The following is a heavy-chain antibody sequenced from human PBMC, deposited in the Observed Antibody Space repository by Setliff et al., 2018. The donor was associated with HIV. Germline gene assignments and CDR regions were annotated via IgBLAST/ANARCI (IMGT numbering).Heavy chain of an antibody. CDR1: GDSITNSMHY. V-gene: IGHV4-39*01. D-gene: IGHD3-22*01. Sequence: SETLSLTCTVSGDSITNSMHYWSWIRQPPGKGLEFIGSIHYNDGKTYYNAALRSRVTISVDTSKNQFSLKLSSVTAADAAVYYCASRVYYYDSNNFLREEGFDPWGQGTLVTVSS. CDR3: ASRVYYYDSNNFLREEGFDP. CDR2: IHYNDGKT. J-gene: IGHJ5*02.